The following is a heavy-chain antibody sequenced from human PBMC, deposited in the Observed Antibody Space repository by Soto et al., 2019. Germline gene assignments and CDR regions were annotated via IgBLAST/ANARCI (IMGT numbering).Heavy chain of an antibody. D-gene: IGHD5-18*01. CDR1: GYTFTGYY. V-gene: IGHV1-2*02. Sequence: ASVKVSCKASGYTFTGYYMHWVRQAPGQGLEWMGWINPNSGGTNYAQKFQGRVTMTRDTSISTAYMELSRLRSDDTAVYYCASQYRYGTLYYYYGMDVWGQGAAVTVFS. CDR2: INPNSGGT. CDR3: ASQYRYGTLYYYYGMDV. J-gene: IGHJ6*02.